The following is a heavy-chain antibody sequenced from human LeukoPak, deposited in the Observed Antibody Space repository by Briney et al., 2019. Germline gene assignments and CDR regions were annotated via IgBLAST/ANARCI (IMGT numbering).Heavy chain of an antibody. CDR1: GFTFNNYA. CDR2: IDTGGDVT. CDR3: AKGRDSVAPGTRTPDY. V-gene: IGHV3-23*01. Sequence: GGSLRLSCAASGFTFNNYAMNWVRQAPGKGLEWVSIIDTGGDVTFYADSVKGRFTISRDNSRNTLYLQMNSLGIEDTASYYCAKGRDSVAPGTRTPDYWGQGTLVTVSS. D-gene: IGHD6-19*01. J-gene: IGHJ4*02.